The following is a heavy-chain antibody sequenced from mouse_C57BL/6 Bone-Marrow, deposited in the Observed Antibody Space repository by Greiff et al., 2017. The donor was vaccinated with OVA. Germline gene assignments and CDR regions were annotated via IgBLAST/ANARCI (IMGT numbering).Heavy chain of an antibody. CDR3: ARHGGGYYQGYFDF. V-gene: IGHV5-6*01. J-gene: IGHJ1*03. Sequence: EVQVVESGGDLVKPGGSLKLSCAASGFTFSSYGMSWVRQTPDQRLEWVATISSGGSYTYYPDSVKGRFTISRDNAKNTLYLKRSILKSEDTAMYYWARHGGGYYQGYFDFWGTGTTVTVSS. CDR2: ISSGGSYT. CDR1: GFTFSSYG. D-gene: IGHD2-3*01.